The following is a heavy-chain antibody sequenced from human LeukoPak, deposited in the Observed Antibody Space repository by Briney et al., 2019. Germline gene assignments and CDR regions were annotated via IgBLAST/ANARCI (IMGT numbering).Heavy chain of an antibody. J-gene: IGHJ1*01. CDR3: ARGTQRSSWYRAEYFQH. CDR2: IYDSGST. CDR1: GGSIRSSYYY. Sequence: SETLSLTCTVSGGSIRSSYYYWGWIRQPPGKGLEWIGSIYDSGSTYYNPSLKSRVTISVDTSKNQFSLKLSSVTAADTAVYYCARGTQRSSWYRAEYFQHWGQGTLVTVSS. V-gene: IGHV4-39*01. D-gene: IGHD6-13*01.